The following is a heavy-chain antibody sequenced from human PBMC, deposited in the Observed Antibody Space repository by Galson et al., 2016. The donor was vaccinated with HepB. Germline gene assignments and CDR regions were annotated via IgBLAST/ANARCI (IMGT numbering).Heavy chain of an antibody. Sequence: SLRLSCAASGFTFDDYAMHWVRQAPGKGLEWVSGISWSSGSIAYADSVKGRFTISRDNAKKSLYLQMDSLRAEDTALYYCAHNNGWYGRGYFDYWGQGTLVTVSS. CDR2: ISWSSGSI. CDR1: GFTFDDYA. CDR3: AHNNGWYGRGYFDY. D-gene: IGHD6-19*01. V-gene: IGHV3-9*01. J-gene: IGHJ4*02.